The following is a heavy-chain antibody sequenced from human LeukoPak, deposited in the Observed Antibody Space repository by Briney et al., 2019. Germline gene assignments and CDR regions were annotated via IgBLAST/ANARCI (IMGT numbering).Heavy chain of an antibody. CDR1: GGSISSYY. J-gene: IGHJ6*03. CDR2: IYTSGST. CDR3: VRDPEGSSSLANYYYMDV. V-gene: IGHV4-4*07. Sequence: PSETLSLTCTVSGGSISSYYWSWIRQPAGKGLEWIGRIYTSGSTNYNPSLKSRVTMSVDTSKNQFSLKLSSVTAADTAVYYCVRDPEGSSSLANYYYMDVWGKGTTVTVSS. D-gene: IGHD6-6*01.